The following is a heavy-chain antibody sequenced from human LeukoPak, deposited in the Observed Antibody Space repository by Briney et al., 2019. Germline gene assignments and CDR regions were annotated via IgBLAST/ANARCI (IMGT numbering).Heavy chain of an antibody. CDR2: IYYSGST. CDR3: ERHAPGYCSGGSCYGVGGWFDP. Sequence: PSETLSLTCTVSGGSISSYYWSWIRQPPGKGLEWIGYIYYSGSTNYNPSLKSRVTISVDKSKNQFSLKLSSVTAADTAVYYCERHAPGYCSGGSCYGVGGWFDPWGQGTLVTVSS. CDR1: GGSISSYY. J-gene: IGHJ5*02. V-gene: IGHV4-59*08. D-gene: IGHD2-15*01.